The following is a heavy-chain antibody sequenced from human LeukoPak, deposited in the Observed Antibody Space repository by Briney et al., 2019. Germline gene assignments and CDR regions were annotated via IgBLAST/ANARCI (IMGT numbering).Heavy chain of an antibody. CDR1: GGTFSSYA. V-gene: IGHV1-69*05. CDR3: ARVWGTVTTTYWFDP. J-gene: IGHJ5*02. Sequence: ASVKASCKASGGTFSSYAISWVRQAPGQGLEWMGGIIPIFGTANYAQKFQGRVTITTDESTSTAYMELSSLRSEDTAVYYCARVWGTVTTTYWFDPWGQGTLVTVSS. D-gene: IGHD4-17*01. CDR2: IIPIFGTA.